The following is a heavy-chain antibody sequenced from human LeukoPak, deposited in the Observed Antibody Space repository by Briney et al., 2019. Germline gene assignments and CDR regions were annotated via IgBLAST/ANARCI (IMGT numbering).Heavy chain of an antibody. CDR1: GGSISSGSYY. D-gene: IGHD6-6*01. Sequence: PSETLSLTCTVSGGSISSGSYYWSWIRQPAGKGLEWIGYIYYSGSTNYNPSLKSRVTISVDTSKNQFSLKLSSVTAADTAVYYCARVSGSQLVFDYWGQGTLVTVSS. V-gene: IGHV4-61*10. CDR3: ARVSGSQLVFDY. CDR2: IYYSGST. J-gene: IGHJ4*02.